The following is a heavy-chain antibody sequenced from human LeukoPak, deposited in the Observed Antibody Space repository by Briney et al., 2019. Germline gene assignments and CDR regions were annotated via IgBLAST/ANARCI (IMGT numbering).Heavy chain of an antibody. J-gene: IGHJ6*02. CDR1: GFTFGSYS. CDR3: AGSIVGATTDGMDV. CDR2: ISSSSSYI. V-gene: IGHV3-21*01. D-gene: IGHD1-26*01. Sequence: GGSLRLSCAASGFTFGSYSMNWVRQAPGKGLEWVSSISSSSSYIYYADSVKGRFTISRDNVKNSLYLQMNSLRAEDTAVYYCAGSIVGATTDGMDVWGQGTTVTVSS.